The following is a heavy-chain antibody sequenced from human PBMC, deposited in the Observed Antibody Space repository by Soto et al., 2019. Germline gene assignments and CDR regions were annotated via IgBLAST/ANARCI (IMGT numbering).Heavy chain of an antibody. CDR2: INAGNGNT. J-gene: IGHJ4*02. CDR1: GYTFTSYA. Sequence: ASLKGSCKASGYTFTSYAMHWVRQAPGQRLEWMGWINAGNGNTKYSQKFQGRVTITRDTSASTAYMELSSLRSEDTAVYYCARVGIVGASDYWGQGTLVTVSS. D-gene: IGHD1-26*01. CDR3: ARVGIVGASDY. V-gene: IGHV1-3*01.